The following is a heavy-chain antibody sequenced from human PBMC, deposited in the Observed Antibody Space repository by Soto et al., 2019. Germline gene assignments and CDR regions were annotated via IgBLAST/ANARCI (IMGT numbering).Heavy chain of an antibody. J-gene: IGHJ3*02. V-gene: IGHV4-34*02. Sequence: QVQLQQWGAGLLKPSETLSLTCGVFGGSLSGYWWSWIRQPPGKGLEWIGEIDASGGTNYHPSFKRRVTISVDTSKNQFSLKLPSLIAAEAAVYFCARAGFSGPYDAFDIWGQGTMVSVSS. CDR2: IDASGGT. CDR3: ARAGFSGPYDAFDI. CDR1: GGSLSGYW. D-gene: IGHD1-26*01.